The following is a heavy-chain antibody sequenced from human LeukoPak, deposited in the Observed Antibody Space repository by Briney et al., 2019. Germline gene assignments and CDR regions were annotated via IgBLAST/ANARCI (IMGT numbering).Heavy chain of an antibody. J-gene: IGHJ4*02. Sequence: PSETLSLTCAVYGGSFSDSYWAWIHQPPGKGLEWIGEINHSGNTNYNPSLKSRVTISVDTSKNQFSLKLSSVTAADTAVYYCARGLGESYYYDSSGYALFDYWGQGTLVTVSS. D-gene: IGHD3-22*01. CDR3: ARGLGESYYYDSSGYALFDY. CDR2: INHSGNT. CDR1: GGSFSDSY. V-gene: IGHV4-34*01.